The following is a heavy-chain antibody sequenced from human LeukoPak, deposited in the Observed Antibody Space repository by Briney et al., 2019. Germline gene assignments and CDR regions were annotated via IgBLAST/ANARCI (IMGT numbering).Heavy chain of an antibody. J-gene: IGHJ5*02. V-gene: IGHV4-59*08. D-gene: IGHD5-12*01. CDR1: GGSISSYY. CDR2: IYYSGST. Sequence: PSETLSLTCTVSGGSISSYYWSWIRQPPGKGLEWIGYIYYSGSTNYNPSLKSRVTISVDTSKNQFSLKLSSVTAADTAVYYCARLSNGYDPWYFDYWGQGTFWFDPWGQGTLVTVSS. CDR3: ARLSNGYDPWYFDYWGQGTFWFDP.